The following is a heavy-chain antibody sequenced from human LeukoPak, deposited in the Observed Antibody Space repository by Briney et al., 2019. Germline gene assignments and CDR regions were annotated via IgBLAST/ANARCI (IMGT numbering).Heavy chain of an antibody. CDR3: ARWGGYCSGGNCYPLYYFDY. D-gene: IGHD2-15*01. CDR2: INPRDSDT. J-gene: IGHJ4*02. CDR1: GYSFTNYW. V-gene: IGHV5-51*01. Sequence: PGEPLKISCKGSGYSFTNYWIGWVRQMPGKGLEWMGIINPRDSDTRYSPSFQGQVTISADKSISTAYLQWSSLKASDTAMYYCARWGGYCSGGNCYPLYYFDYWGQGTLVTVSS.